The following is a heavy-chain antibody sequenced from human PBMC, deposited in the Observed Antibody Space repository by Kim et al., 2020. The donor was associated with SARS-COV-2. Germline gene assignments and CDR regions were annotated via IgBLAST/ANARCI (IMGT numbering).Heavy chain of an antibody. CDR3: ARVSLGSSSWYYFDY. Sequence: GGSLRLSCAASGFTFSDYYMSWIRQAPGKGLEGVSYISSSIDYTNYADSLKGRFTISRDNAKNSLYLQMNSLRADDTAVYYCARVSLGSSSWYYFDYWGQGTLVTVSS. J-gene: IGHJ4*02. CDR1: GFTFSDYY. D-gene: IGHD6-13*01. CDR2: ISSSIDYT. V-gene: IGHV3-11*05.